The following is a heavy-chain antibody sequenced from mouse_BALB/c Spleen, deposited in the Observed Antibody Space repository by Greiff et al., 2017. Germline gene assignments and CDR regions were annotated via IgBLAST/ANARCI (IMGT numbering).Heavy chain of an antibody. CDR2: INPSTGYT. Sequence: VQLQQSGAELAKPGASVKMSCKASGYTFTSYWMHWVKQRPGQGLEWIGYINPSTGYTEYNQKFKDKATLTADKSSSTAYMQLSSLTSEDSAVYYCASYYGYGYAMDYWGQGTSVTVSS. D-gene: IGHD2-2*01. CDR3: ASYYGYGYAMDY. CDR1: GYTFTSYW. V-gene: IGHV1-7*01. J-gene: IGHJ4*01.